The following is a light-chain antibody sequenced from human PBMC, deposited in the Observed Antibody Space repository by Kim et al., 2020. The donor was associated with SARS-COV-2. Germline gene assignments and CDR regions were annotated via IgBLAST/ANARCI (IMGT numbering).Light chain of an antibody. CDR1: SSDVGGYNF. CDR3: SSYAGNSNWV. CDR2: EVT. V-gene: IGLV2-8*01. Sequence: QSALTQPPSASGSPGQSVTISCTGTSSDVGGYNFVSWYQQYPGKAPKLMIYEVTKRPSGVPDRFSGSKSGNRASLTVSGLQAEDEAVYYCSSYAGNSNWVFGGGTQLTVL. J-gene: IGLJ3*02.